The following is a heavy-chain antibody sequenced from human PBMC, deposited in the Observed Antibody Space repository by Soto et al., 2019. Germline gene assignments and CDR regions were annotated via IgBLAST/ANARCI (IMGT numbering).Heavy chain of an antibody. CDR3: ARDGGPIVGATTRNYYYYYGMDV. J-gene: IGHJ6*02. V-gene: IGHV1-69*06. D-gene: IGHD1-26*01. CDR1: GGTFGSYA. CDR2: IIPIFGTA. Sequence: ASVKVSCKASGGTFGSYAISWVRQAPGQGLEWMGGIIPIFGTANYAQKFQGRVTITADKSTSTAYMELSSLRSEDTAVYYCARDGGPIVGATTRNYYYYYGMDVWGQGTTVTVSS.